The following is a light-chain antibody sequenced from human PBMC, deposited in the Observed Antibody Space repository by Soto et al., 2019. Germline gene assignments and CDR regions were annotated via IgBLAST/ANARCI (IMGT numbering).Light chain of an antibody. CDR3: QPSYSTPVT. J-gene: IGKJ1*01. CDR1: QSISSY. V-gene: IGKV1-39*01. Sequence: DIQMTQSPSSLSASVGDRVTITCRASQSISSYLNWYQQKPGKAPKLLIYAASSLQSGVPSRFSGNGSGTDVALTISSLQPEDFATYYCQPSYSTPVTFGQGTQVEIK. CDR2: AAS.